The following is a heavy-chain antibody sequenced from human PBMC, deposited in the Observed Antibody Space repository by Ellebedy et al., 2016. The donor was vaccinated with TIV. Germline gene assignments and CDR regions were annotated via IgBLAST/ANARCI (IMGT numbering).Heavy chain of an antibody. D-gene: IGHD4-23*01. CDR2: LFYSGSM. J-gene: IGHJ4*02. Sequence: GSLRLSXTVSGGSISGYYWGWIRQPPGKGLEWIGSLFYSGSMYYSPSLKSRVTMSVDTSKNQFSLKLSSVTAADTAVYYCGRRRGGHSGLIDYWGQGTLVTVSS. CDR3: GRRRGGHSGLIDY. V-gene: IGHV4-39*01. CDR1: GGSISGYY.